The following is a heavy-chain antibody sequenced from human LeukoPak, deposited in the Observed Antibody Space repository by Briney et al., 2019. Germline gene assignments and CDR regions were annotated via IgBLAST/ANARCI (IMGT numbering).Heavy chain of an antibody. CDR3: ARGVEPLAANTLAY. CDR2: INPSNGDT. CDR1: GYTFTDSY. J-gene: IGHJ4*02. D-gene: IGHD1-14*01. Sequence: ASVKVSCNPSGYTFTDSYIHWVRQAPAVGLQWMGWINPSNGDTHYAEVFQGRVTMTRDTSIRTAYMELTGLTTDDTAVYYCARGVEPLAANTLAYWGQGTLVTVSS. V-gene: IGHV1-2*02.